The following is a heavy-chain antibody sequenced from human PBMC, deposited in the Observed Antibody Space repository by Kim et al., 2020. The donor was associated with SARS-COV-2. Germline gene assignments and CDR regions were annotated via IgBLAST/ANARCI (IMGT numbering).Heavy chain of an antibody. Sequence: KGRFTISRDNSKNTLYLQMNSLRAEDTAVYYCARDITYGSEHYYYYGMDVWGQGTTVTVSS. J-gene: IGHJ6*02. D-gene: IGHD3-10*01. V-gene: IGHV3-30*01. CDR3: ARDITYGSEHYYYYGMDV.